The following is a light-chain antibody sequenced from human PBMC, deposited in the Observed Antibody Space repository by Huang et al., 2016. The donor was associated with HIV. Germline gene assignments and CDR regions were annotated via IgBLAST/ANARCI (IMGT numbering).Light chain of an antibody. V-gene: IGKV1-9*01. Sequence: IQLTQSPSSLSASVGDRVTITCRASQGVSSFLAWYQQKPGKAPKLLMYAASTLHSGVPLRFSGSGSGTDFTLTISSLQPEDFATYYCQQFNNYPLTFGGGTKVEIK. CDR3: QQFNNYPLT. CDR1: QGVSSF. J-gene: IGKJ4*01. CDR2: AAS.